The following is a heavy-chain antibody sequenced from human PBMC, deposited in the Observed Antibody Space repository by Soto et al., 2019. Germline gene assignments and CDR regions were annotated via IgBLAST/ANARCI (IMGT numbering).Heavy chain of an antibody. Sequence: EVQLVESGGGLVQPGGSLRLSCTVSGFTFSSYWMHWVRQAPGKGLEWVANIKQDESEKYYVDSVKGRFTISRDNAKNSLYLQMNSLRAEDTAVYYCARDVYSSGWYEPHFDYWGQGTLVTVSS. D-gene: IGHD6-19*01. J-gene: IGHJ4*02. CDR2: IKQDESEK. CDR3: ARDVYSSGWYEPHFDY. CDR1: GFTFSSYW. V-gene: IGHV3-7*01.